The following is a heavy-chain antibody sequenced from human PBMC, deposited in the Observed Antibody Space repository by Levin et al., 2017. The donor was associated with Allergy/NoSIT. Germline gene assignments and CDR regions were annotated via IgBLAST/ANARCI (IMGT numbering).Heavy chain of an antibody. Sequence: GGSLRLSCAVSGFTFSDSSMNWVRLAPGRGLEWVSYIRGDSSAMYYLNSVRGRFTISRDNAKNSLFLQMNSLRVEDSAMYYCARDLKGIGSVIHWGQGTLVTVSS. CDR3: ARDLKGIGSVIH. J-gene: IGHJ4*02. D-gene: IGHD3-10*01. CDR2: IRGDSSAM. V-gene: IGHV3-48*04. CDR1: GFTFSDSS.